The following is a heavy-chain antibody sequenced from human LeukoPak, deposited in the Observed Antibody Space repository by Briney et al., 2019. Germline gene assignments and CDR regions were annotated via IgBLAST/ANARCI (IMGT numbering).Heavy chain of an antibody. CDR2: ISWNSGSI. J-gene: IGHJ4*02. CDR1: GFTFDDYA. D-gene: IGHD3-9*01. Sequence: PGRSLRLSCAASGFTFDDYAMHWVRQAPGKGLEWVSGISWNSGSIGYADSVKGRFTISRDNAKNSLYLQMNSLRAEDTALYYCAKWGGGALTGYPFDYWGQGTLVTVSS. V-gene: IGHV3-9*01. CDR3: AKWGGGALTGYPFDY.